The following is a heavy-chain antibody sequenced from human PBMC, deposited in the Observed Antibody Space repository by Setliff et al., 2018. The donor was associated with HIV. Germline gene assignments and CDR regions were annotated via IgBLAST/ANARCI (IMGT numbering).Heavy chain of an antibody. CDR3: ARGKSGSYDAYDM. V-gene: IGHV4-59*11. Sequence: PSETLSLTCTVSGGSISSHYWSWIRQPPGKGLEWIGSIYYSGSTNYNPSLKSRVTISVDTSKNQFTLKLSSVTAADTAIYYCARGKSGSYDAYDMWGQGTMVT. CDR1: GGSISSHY. CDR2: IYYSGST. J-gene: IGHJ3*02. D-gene: IGHD5-12*01.